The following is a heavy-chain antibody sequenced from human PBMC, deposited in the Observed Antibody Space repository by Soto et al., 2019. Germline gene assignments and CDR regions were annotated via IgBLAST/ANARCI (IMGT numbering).Heavy chain of an antibody. V-gene: IGHV3-11*01. CDR3: ARALDDFWSGYHFDY. CDR1: GFTFSDYY. CDR2: ISSSGSTI. J-gene: IGHJ4*02. Sequence: GGSLRLSCAASGFTFSDYYMSWIRQDRGKGLEWVSYISSSGSTIYYADSVKGRFTISSDNAKNSLYLQMNSLRAEDTAVYYCARALDDFWSGYHFDYWGQGTLVTVSS. D-gene: IGHD3-3*01.